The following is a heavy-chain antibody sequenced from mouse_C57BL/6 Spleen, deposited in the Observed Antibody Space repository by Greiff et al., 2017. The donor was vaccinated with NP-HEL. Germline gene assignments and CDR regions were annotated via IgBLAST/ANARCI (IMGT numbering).Heavy chain of an antibody. Sequence: VQLKESGPELVKPGASVKMSCKASGYTFTDYNMHWVKQSHGKSLEWIGYINPNNGGTGYNQKFKGKATLTVNKSSSTAYMELRSLTSEDSAVYYCARSRDYYGSSSGYYFDYWGQGTTLTVSS. J-gene: IGHJ2*01. CDR1: GYTFTDYN. CDR2: INPNNGGT. D-gene: IGHD1-1*01. V-gene: IGHV1-22*01. CDR3: ARSRDYYGSSSGYYFDY.